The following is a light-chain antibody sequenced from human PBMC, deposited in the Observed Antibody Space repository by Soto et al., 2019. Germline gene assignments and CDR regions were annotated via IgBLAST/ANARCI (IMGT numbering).Light chain of an antibody. Sequence: QSALTQPASVSGSPGQSITITCTGTSSDVGAYTYVSWYQHHPARAPKLMIYEVSNRPSGVSNRFSGSKSGNTASLTISGLQAEDEADYYCSSYTSSITLVFGGGTKVTVL. CDR1: SSDVGAYTY. J-gene: IGLJ3*02. CDR3: SSYTSSITLV. V-gene: IGLV2-14*01. CDR2: EVS.